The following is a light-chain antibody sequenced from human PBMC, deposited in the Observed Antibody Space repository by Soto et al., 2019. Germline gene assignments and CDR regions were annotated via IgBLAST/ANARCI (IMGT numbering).Light chain of an antibody. CDR3: FSYAGSYTLWV. Sequence: QSALTQPRSVSGSPGQSVAISCTGTSSDVGGYNFVSWYQQHPGKAPKLIIYDVSKRPSGVPDRFSGSKSGNTASLTLSGLQAEDEADYYCFSYAGSYTLWVFGGGTQLTVL. V-gene: IGLV2-11*01. CDR2: DVS. J-gene: IGLJ3*02. CDR1: SSDVGGYNF.